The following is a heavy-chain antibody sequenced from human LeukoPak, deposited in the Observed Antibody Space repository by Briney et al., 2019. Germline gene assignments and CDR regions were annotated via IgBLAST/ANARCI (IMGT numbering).Heavy chain of an antibody. CDR2: IYYNGST. Sequence: SETLSLTCTVSGGSISSSSYYWGWIRQPPGKGLEWIGSIYYNGSTYYNPSLKSRVTISVDTSKNQFSLKLSSVTAADTAVFYCARGQTVAATGYWGQETLVTVSS. D-gene: IGHD6-19*01. CDR1: GGSISSSSYY. V-gene: IGHV4-39*07. J-gene: IGHJ4*02. CDR3: ARGQTVAATGY.